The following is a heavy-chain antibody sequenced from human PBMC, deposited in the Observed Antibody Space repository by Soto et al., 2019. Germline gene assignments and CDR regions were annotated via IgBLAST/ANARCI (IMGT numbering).Heavy chain of an antibody. Sequence: GGSLRLSCAASGFTFSSYEMNWVRQAPGKGLEWVSYIRSSGSTTYYADSVKGRFTISRDNAKNSLNLQMNSLRAEDTAVYYCARARAPGGSYGMDVWGQGTTVTVSS. J-gene: IGHJ6*02. CDR3: ARARAPGGSYGMDV. D-gene: IGHD3-10*01. CDR1: GFTFSSYE. V-gene: IGHV3-48*03. CDR2: IRSSGSTT.